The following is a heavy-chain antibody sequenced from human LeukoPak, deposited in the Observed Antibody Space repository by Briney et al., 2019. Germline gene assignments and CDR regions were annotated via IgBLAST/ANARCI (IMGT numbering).Heavy chain of an antibody. CDR1: GGSISSSSYY. Sequence: SETLSLTCTVSGGSISSSSYYWGWIRQPPGKGLEWIGSIYYSGSTYYNSSLKSRVTISVDTSRNQFSLKLSSVTAADTAVYYCARHGYYYDNRDHWGQGTPVTVSS. CDR3: ARHGYYYDNRDH. D-gene: IGHD3-22*01. V-gene: IGHV4-39*01. CDR2: IYYSGST. J-gene: IGHJ4*02.